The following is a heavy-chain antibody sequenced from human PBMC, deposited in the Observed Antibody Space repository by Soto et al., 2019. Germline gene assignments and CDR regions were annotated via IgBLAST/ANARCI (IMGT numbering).Heavy chain of an antibody. Sequence: EVQLVESGGGLVQPGGSLRLSCAASGFTFSSYWMHWVRQAPGKGLVWVSRINTDGSTTSYADSVKGRFTISRDNAKNTVYLQMNSLTAEDTAMYYCARVGQGFWYFDLWGRATLVTVSS. CDR1: GFTFSSYW. CDR2: INTDGSTT. CDR3: ARVGQGFWYFDL. J-gene: IGHJ2*01. V-gene: IGHV3-74*01.